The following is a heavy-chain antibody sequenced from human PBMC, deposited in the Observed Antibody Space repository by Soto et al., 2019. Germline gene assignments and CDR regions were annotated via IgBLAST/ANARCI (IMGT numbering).Heavy chain of an antibody. CDR1: GGTFSSYA. Sequence: SVKVSCKASGGTFSSYAISWVRQAPGQGLEWMGGIIPIFGTANYAQKFQGRVTITADESTSTAYMELSSLRSEDTAVYYCARADTRYYHFGSVSPRDYYYGMGVWGQGTTVPVSS. D-gene: IGHD3-3*01. CDR3: ARADTRYYHFGSVSPRDYYYGMGV. J-gene: IGHJ6*02. CDR2: IIPIFGTA. V-gene: IGHV1-69*13.